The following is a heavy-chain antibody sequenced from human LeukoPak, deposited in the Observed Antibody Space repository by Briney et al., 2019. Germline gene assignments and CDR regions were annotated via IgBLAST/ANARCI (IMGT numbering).Heavy chain of an antibody. J-gene: IGHJ5*02. CDR1: GGSISSSSYY. D-gene: IGHD3-3*01. CDR2: IYYSGST. CDR3: ARGGVLRFLEWLSNWFDP. Sequence: SESLSLTCTVSGGSISSSSYYWGWIRQPPGKGLEWIGSIYYSGSTYNNPSLKSRVTISVDTSKNQFSLKLSSVTAADTAVYYSARGGVLRFLEWLSNWFDPWGQGTLVTVSS. V-gene: IGHV4-39*01.